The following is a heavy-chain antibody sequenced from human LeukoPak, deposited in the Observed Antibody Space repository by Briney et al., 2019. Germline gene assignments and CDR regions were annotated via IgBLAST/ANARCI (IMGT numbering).Heavy chain of an antibody. CDR1: GFTFSSYW. D-gene: IGHD3-9*01. CDR2: INTDGSST. CDR3: ATLGVDDILTGYYKGVFDY. V-gene: IGHV3-74*01. J-gene: IGHJ4*02. Sequence: GGSLRLSCAASGFTFSSYWMHWVRQAPGKGLVWVSRINTDGSSTSYADSVKGRFTISRDNAKNTLYLQMNSLRAEDTAVYYCATLGVDDILTGYYKGVFDYWGQGTLVTVSS.